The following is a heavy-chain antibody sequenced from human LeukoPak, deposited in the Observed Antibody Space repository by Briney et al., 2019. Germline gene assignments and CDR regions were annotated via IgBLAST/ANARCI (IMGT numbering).Heavy chain of an antibody. Sequence: ASVRVSCTASGGTFSSYAISWVRQAPGQGLEWMGGIIPILGIANYAQKFQGRVTITADKSTSTAYMELSSLRSEDTAVYYCARRYCSSTSCYSGDYYFDYWGQGTLVTVSS. V-gene: IGHV1-69*10. CDR1: GGTFSSYA. CDR2: IIPILGIA. CDR3: ARRYCSSTSCYSGDYYFDY. J-gene: IGHJ4*02. D-gene: IGHD2-2*01.